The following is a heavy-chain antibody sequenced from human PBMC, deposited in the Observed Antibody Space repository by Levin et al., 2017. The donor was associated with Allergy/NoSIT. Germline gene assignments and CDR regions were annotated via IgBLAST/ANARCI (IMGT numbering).Heavy chain of an antibody. V-gene: IGHV3-15*01. J-gene: IGHJ4*02. CDR1: GFTFSNAW. CDR3: TTYSSSWYYFDY. D-gene: IGHD6-13*01. CDR2: IKSKTDGGTI. Sequence: GESLKISCAASGFTFSNAWMSWVRQAPGKGLEWVGRIKSKTDGGTIEYAAPAKGRFTISRDDSKNTLSLQMNSLKTEDTAVYYCTTYSSSWYYFDYWGQGTLVTVSS.